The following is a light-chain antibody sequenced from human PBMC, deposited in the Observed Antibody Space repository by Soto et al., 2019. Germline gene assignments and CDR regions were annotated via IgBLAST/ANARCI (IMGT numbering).Light chain of an antibody. CDR1: QGIRND. J-gene: IGKJ4*02. Sequence: IQMTQSPSSLSASVGDRVTITCRASQGIRNDLGWYQQKPGKAPRLLIYKASSLESGVPSRFSGSGSGTEFTLTISSLQPDDSATYYCQQYDSSSTFGGGTKV. V-gene: IGKV1-17*01. CDR3: QQYDSSST. CDR2: KAS.